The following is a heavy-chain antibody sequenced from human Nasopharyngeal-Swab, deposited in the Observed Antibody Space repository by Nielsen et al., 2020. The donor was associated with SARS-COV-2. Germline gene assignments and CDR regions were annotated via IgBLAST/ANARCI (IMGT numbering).Heavy chain of an antibody. CDR3: ARSYYGAYYYGMDV. V-gene: IGHV3-33*01. CDR1: GFTFSSYG. CDR2: IWYDGSNE. D-gene: IGHD4-17*01. J-gene: IGHJ6*02. Sequence: GGSLRLSCAASGFTFSSYGMHWVRQAPGKGLEWVAVIWYDGSNEYYADSVKGRFTISRDNSKNTLYLQMNSLRVEDTAVYYCARSYYGAYYYGMDVWGQGTTVTVSS.